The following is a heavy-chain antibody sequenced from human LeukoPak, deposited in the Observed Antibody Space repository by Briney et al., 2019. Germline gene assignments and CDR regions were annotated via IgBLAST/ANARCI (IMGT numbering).Heavy chain of an antibody. CDR1: GYTFTSYG. V-gene: IGHV1-18*01. Sequence: ASVKVSCKASGYTFTSYGISWVRQAPGQGLEWMGWISAYNGNTNYAQKLQGRVTMTTDTSTSTAYMELRSLRSDDTAVYYCARDSPLLGNVVVPALWGYYYYGMDVWGQGTTVTVSS. CDR2: ISAYNGNT. D-gene: IGHD2-2*01. J-gene: IGHJ6*02. CDR3: ARDSPLLGNVVVPALWGYYYYGMDV.